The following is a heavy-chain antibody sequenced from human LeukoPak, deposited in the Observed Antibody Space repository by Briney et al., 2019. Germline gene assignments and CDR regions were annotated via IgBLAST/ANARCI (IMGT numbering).Heavy chain of an antibody. CDR3: ARARYSGSYSPLDY. J-gene: IGHJ4*02. Sequence: ASVKVSCKASGYTFTGYYMHWVRQAPGQGLEWMGWINPNSGDTNYAQKFQGRVTMTRDTSISTAYMELSRLRSDDTAVYYCARARYSGSYSPLDYWGQGTLVTVSS. V-gene: IGHV1-2*02. CDR1: GYTFTGYY. D-gene: IGHD1-26*01. CDR2: INPNSGDT.